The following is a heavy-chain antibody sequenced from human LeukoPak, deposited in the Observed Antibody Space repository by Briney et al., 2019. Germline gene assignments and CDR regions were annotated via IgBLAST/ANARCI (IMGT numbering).Heavy chain of an antibody. CDR2: IYYSGST. CDR1: GGSISSGDYY. D-gene: IGHD3-3*01. CDR3: ARDFGSYDFWSGYYYYYYGMDV. V-gene: IGHV4-30-4*01. Sequence: PSQTLSLTCTVSGGSISSGDYYWSWIRQPPGKGLEWIGYIYYSGSTYYNPSLKSRVTISVDTSKNQFSLKLSSVTAADTAVYYCARDFGSYDFWSGYYYYYYGMDVWGQGTTVTVSS. J-gene: IGHJ6*02.